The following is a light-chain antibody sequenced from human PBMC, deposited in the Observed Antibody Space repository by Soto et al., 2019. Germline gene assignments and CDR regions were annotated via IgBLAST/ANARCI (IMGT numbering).Light chain of an antibody. CDR1: QSLSDW. V-gene: IGKV1-5*03. J-gene: IGKJ1*01. Sequence: DIRVTQSRSTLSASVGDRVTITCRASQSLSDWLAWYQQKPGKAPKLLIYKASGLESGVPSRFSGSGSGTEFTLTISSLQPDDFATYYCQQYNGYPWTFGQGTKVEIK. CDR2: KAS. CDR3: QQYNGYPWT.